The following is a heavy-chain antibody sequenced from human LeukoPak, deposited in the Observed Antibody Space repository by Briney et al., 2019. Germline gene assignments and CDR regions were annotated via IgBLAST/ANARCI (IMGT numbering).Heavy chain of an antibody. CDR3: ARDYSSGLDY. D-gene: IGHD6-19*01. CDR2: INSDGSST. CDR1: GFTFRSFW. V-gene: IGHV3-74*01. Sequence: GGSLRLSCVVSGFTFRSFWMRWVRQAPGKGLVWVSRINSDGSSTRYADSVKGRFTISRDNAKNTLYLQMNSLRAEDTAVYYCARDYSSGLDYWGQGTLVTVSS. J-gene: IGHJ4*02.